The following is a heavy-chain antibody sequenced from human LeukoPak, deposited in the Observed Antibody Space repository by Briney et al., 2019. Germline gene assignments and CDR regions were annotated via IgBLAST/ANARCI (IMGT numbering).Heavy chain of an antibody. J-gene: IGHJ4*02. CDR1: GFTVSSHY. CDR3: ASGVNYFDY. CDR2: ISSRSSYI. Sequence: GGSLRLSCAVSGFTVSSHYMYWVRQAAGKGLEWVSSISSRSSYIFYADSVKGRFTISRDNAKKSLYLQMNSLRAEDTAVYYCASGVNYFDYWGQGTLVTVSS. V-gene: IGHV3-21*01. D-gene: IGHD3-3*01.